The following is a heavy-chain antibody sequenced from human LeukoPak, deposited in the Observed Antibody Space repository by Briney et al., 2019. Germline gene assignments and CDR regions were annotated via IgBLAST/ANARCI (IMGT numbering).Heavy chain of an antibody. J-gene: IGHJ5*02. V-gene: IGHV1-24*01. CDR1: GYTLTELS. Sequence: ASVKVSCKVSGYTLTELSMHWVRQAPGKGLEWMGGFDPEDGETIYAQKFQGRVTMTEDTSTDTAYMELSSLRSEDTAVYYCATTGIAVAGPMYNWFDPWGQGTLVTVSS. CDR3: ATTGIAVAGPMYNWFDP. D-gene: IGHD6-19*01. CDR2: FDPEDGET.